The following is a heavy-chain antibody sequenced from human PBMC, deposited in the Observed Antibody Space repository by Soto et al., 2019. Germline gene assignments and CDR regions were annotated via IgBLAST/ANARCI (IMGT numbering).Heavy chain of an antibody. CDR3: ARQPVRGAAAGTYYYYYGMDV. Sequence: TLSLTCTVSGVSISSGGSYWSWVRQHPGKGLEWIGYISHSGSTYYNPSLKSRVTISVDTSKNQFSLKLSSVTAADTAVYYCARQPVRGAAAGTYYYYYGMDVWGQGTTVTVSS. J-gene: IGHJ6*02. CDR2: ISHSGST. D-gene: IGHD6-13*01. CDR1: GVSISSGGSY. V-gene: IGHV4-31*03.